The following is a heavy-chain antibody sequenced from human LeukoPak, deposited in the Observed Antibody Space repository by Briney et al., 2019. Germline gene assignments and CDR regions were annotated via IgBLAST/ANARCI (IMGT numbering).Heavy chain of an antibody. V-gene: IGHV3-11*04. J-gene: IGHJ6*02. CDR2: ISSSGSTI. D-gene: IGHD6-6*01. Sequence: GGSLRLSCAASGFTFSDYYMSWIRQAPGKGLEWVSYISSSGSTIYYADSVKGRFTISRDNAKNSLYLEMNSLRAEDTAVYYCARDWRYSSSSQYYFGMDVWGQGTTVTVSS. CDR1: GFTFSDYY. CDR3: ARDWRYSSSSQYYFGMDV.